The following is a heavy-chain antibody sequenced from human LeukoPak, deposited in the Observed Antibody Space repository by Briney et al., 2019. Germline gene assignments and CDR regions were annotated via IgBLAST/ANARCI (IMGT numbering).Heavy chain of an antibody. D-gene: IGHD4-23*01. J-gene: IGHJ4*02. V-gene: IGHV3-30*03. Sequence: GGSLRLSCAASGFTFSNYGMHWVRQAPGKGLEWVAVISYDGYNKYYADSVKGRFTISRDNSKNTLYVQMNSLRAEDTAVYYCARRAGGYSHPHDYWGQGTLVTVSS. CDR1: GFTFSNYG. CDR3: ARRAGGYSHPHDY. CDR2: ISYDGYNK.